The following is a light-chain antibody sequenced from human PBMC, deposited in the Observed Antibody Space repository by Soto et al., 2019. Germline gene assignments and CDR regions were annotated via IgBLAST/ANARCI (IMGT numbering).Light chain of an antibody. Sequence: EIVMTQSTATLSVSTGESATLSCRASQSVSSNLAWYQQKPGQAPRLLIYGASTRATGIPARFSGSRSGTEFTITISSLQSEDFAVYYCQQYNNWPALTFGGGTKVEIK. CDR1: QSVSSN. CDR3: QQYNNWPALT. V-gene: IGKV3-15*01. J-gene: IGKJ4*01. CDR2: GAS.